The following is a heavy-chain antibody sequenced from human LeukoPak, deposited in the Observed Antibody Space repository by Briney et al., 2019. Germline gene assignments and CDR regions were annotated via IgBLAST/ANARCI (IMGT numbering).Heavy chain of an antibody. CDR1: GFTFSSYA. CDR2: ISGSGGST. Sequence: PAGSLRLSCAASGFTFSSYAMSWVRQAPGKGLEWVSAISGSGGSTYYADSVKGRFTISRDNSKNTLYLQMNSLRAEDTAVYYCAKDHDTMIVVVTNGEYFQHWGQGTLVSVSS. D-gene: IGHD3-22*01. V-gene: IGHV3-23*01. J-gene: IGHJ1*01. CDR3: AKDHDTMIVVVTNGEYFQH.